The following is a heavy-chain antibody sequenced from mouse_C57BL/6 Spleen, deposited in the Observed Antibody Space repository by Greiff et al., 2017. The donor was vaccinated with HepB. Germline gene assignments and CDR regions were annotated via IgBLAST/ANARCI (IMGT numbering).Heavy chain of an antibody. CDR1: GYTFTSYW. CDR3: ARYGSSYGGGYFDY. Sequence: VQLQQPGAELVKPGASVKLSCKASGYTFTSYWMHWVKQRPGQGLEWIGMIHPNSGSTNYNEKFKSKATLTVDKSSSTAYMQLSSLTSEDSAVYYCARYGSSYGGGYFDYWGQGTTLTVSS. J-gene: IGHJ2*01. D-gene: IGHD1-1*01. CDR2: IHPNSGST. V-gene: IGHV1-64*01.